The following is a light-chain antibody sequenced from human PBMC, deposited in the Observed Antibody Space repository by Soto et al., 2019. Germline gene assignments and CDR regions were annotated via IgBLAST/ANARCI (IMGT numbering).Light chain of an antibody. CDR3: QQYYQWPSYT. CDR1: QSVSSY. J-gene: IGKJ2*01. CDR2: DAS. Sequence: EIVLTQSPATLSLSPGERATLSCRASQSVSSYLAWYQQKPGQAPRLLIYDASTRATAIPARFSGSGSGTEFTLTINTLQPEDFAVYYCQQYYQWPSYTFGQGTK. V-gene: IGKV3-11*01.